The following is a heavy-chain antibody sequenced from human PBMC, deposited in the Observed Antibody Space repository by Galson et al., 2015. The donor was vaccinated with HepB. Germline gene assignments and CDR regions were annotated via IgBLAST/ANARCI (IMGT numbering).Heavy chain of an antibody. Sequence: SVKVSCKASGYTFTSYDINWVRQATGQGLEWMGWMNPNSGNTGYAQKFQGRVTMTRNTSISTAYMGLSSLRSEDTAVYYCARVGKYYDFWSGYYYYMDVWGKGTTVTVSS. CDR3: ARVGKYYDFWSGYYYYMDV. CDR2: MNPNSGNT. CDR1: GYTFTSYD. J-gene: IGHJ6*03. V-gene: IGHV1-8*01. D-gene: IGHD3-3*01.